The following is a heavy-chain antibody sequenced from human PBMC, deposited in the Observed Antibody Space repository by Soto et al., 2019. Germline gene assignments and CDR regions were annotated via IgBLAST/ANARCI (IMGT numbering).Heavy chain of an antibody. CDR3: ASQKGYCSSTSCYAWFMDV. D-gene: IGHD2-2*01. J-gene: IGHJ6*03. CDR2: IYYSGST. CDR1: GGSISSYY. Sequence: SETLSLTCTVSGGSISSYYWSWIRQPPGKGLEWIGYIYYSGSTNYNPSLKSRVTISVDTSKNQFSLKLSSVTAADTAVYYCASQKGYCSSTSCYAWFMDVWGKGTTVTVSS. V-gene: IGHV4-59*08.